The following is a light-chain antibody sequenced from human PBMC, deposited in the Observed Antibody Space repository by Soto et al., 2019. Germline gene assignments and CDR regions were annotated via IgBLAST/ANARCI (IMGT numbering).Light chain of an antibody. CDR2: GHN. CDR1: SSNIGSNT. Sequence: QPVLTQPPSASGTPGQRVTISCSGSSSNIGSNTVKWFQQLPGTAPKLLIYGHNQRPSGVPDRFSGSKSGTSASLAISGLQSEDEADYYCAAWDYSLNGRVFGGGTKLTVL. CDR3: AAWDYSLNGRV. J-gene: IGLJ3*02. V-gene: IGLV1-44*01.